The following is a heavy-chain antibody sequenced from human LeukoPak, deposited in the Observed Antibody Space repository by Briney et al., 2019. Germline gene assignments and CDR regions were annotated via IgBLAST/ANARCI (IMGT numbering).Heavy chain of an antibody. Sequence: PSETLSLTCTVSGGSISSYYWSWIRQPAGKGLEWIGRIYTSGSTNYNPSLKSRVTISVDTSKNQFSLKLSSVTAADTAVYYCARDPRGYCSGGSCLWFDPWGQGTLVTVSS. J-gene: IGHJ5*02. CDR1: GGSISSYY. D-gene: IGHD2-15*01. CDR3: ARDPRGYCSGGSCLWFDP. CDR2: IYTSGST. V-gene: IGHV4-4*07.